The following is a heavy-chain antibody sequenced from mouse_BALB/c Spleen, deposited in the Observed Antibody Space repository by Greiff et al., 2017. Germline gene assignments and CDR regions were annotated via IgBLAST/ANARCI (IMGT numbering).Heavy chain of an antibody. CDR1: GYNFTSYW. CDR2: IYPGSGST. Sequence: QVQLQQPGAELVKPGTSVKLSCKASGYNFTSYWINWVKLRPGQGLEWIGDIYPGSGSTNYNEKFKSKATLTVDTSSSTAYMQLSSLASEDSALYYCARWGTTAYFDYWGQGTTLTVSS. CDR3: ARWGTTAYFDY. D-gene: IGHD1-2*01. J-gene: IGHJ2*01. V-gene: IGHV1-55*01.